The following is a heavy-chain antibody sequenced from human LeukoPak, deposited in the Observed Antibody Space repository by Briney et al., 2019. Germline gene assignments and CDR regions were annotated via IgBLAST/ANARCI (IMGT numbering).Heavy chain of an antibody. CDR3: ARVAKRSGMDYYDSSGPADY. J-gene: IGHJ4*02. CDR2: ISAYNGNT. D-gene: IGHD3-22*01. Sequence: ASVKVSCKASGYTFTSYGISWVRQAPGQGLEWMGWISAYNGNTNYAQKLQGRVTMTTDTSTSTAYMELRSLRSDDTAVYYCARVAKRSGMDYYDSSGPADYWGQGTLVIVSS. CDR1: GYTFTSYG. V-gene: IGHV1-18*01.